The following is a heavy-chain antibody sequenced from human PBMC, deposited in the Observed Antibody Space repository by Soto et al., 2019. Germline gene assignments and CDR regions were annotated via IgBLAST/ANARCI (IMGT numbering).Heavy chain of an antibody. CDR1: GGSISSYY. CDR3: ARGGDPTLYNWFDP. CDR2: IYYSGST. J-gene: IGHJ5*02. V-gene: IGHV4-59*01. Sequence: SETLSLTCTVSGGSISSYYWSWIRQPPGKGLEWIGYIYYSGSTNYNPSLKSRVTISVDTSKNQFSLKLSSVTAADTAVYYCARGGDPTLYNWFDPWGKGTLVTVSS.